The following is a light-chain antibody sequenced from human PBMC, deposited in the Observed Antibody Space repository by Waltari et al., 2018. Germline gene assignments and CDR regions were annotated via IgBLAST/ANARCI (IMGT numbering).Light chain of an antibody. CDR3: QHYVRLPAT. Sequence: SCRASQSVSRSLACSQQKPGQAPKLLIYGASTRATGIPDRFTGSGSGTDFSLTISSLEPEDFAIYFCQHYVRLPATFGQGTKVEIK. CDR1: QSVSRS. J-gene: IGKJ1*01. V-gene: IGKV3-20*01. CDR2: GAS.